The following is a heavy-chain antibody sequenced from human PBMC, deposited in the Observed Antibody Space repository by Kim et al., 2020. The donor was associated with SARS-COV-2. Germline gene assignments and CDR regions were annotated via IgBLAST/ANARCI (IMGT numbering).Heavy chain of an antibody. CDR3: ARGGPTARDAFDI. Sequence: GGSLRLSCAASGFTFSSYWMSWVRQAPGKGLEWVANIKQDGSEKYYVDSVKGRFTISRDNAKNSLYLQMNSLRAEDTAVYYCARGGPTARDAFDIWGQGTMVTVSS. D-gene: IGHD1-1*01. V-gene: IGHV3-7*03. CDR2: IKQDGSEK. CDR1: GFTFSSYW. J-gene: IGHJ3*02.